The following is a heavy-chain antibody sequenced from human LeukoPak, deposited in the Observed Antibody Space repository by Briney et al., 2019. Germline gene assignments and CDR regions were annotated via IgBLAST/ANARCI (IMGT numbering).Heavy chain of an antibody. CDR1: GGSISSSY. J-gene: IGHJ3*01. V-gene: IGHV4-4*07. Sequence: SETLSLTCTVSGGSISSSYWSWIRQPAGKGLEWVGRIYISGTTNYNPSLKSRVTISVDPSKNQFSLKVTSVTAADTAVYYCARWVSHGFDVWRQGTMVTVSS. CDR2: IYISGTT. CDR3: ARWVSHGFDV.